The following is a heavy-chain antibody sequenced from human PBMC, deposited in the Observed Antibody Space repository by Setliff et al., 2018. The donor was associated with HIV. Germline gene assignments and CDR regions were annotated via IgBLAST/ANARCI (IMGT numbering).Heavy chain of an antibody. V-gene: IGHV4-61*09. J-gene: IGHJ4*02. CDR1: GGSIRRGDYY. Sequence: PSETLSLTCTVSGGSIRRGDYYWSWIRQPAGEGLEWIGQISSSGSTNYNPSLKNRVTLSLDTSKNQFSLKLRSVFAGDTAVYYCVRDPGYDSGWSGTTFDYWGQGTSVTVSS. D-gene: IGHD6-19*01. CDR3: VRDPGYDSGWSGTTFDY. CDR2: ISSSGST.